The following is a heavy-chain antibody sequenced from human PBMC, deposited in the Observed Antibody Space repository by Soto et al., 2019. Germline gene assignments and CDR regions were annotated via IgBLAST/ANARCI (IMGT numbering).Heavy chain of an antibody. CDR3: ARVRGYRYGYADYFDS. J-gene: IGHJ4*02. Sequence: EVQVVESGGGLIQPGGSLRLSCVASGFTVSSNYMSWVRQAPGKGLEWVSIVYIDGSTYYAGSVKGRFTISRDNSQNTLYLQMNSLRAEDTAVYYCARVRGYRYGYADYFDSWGQGTLVTVSS. D-gene: IGHD5-18*01. CDR2: VYIDGST. V-gene: IGHV3-53*01. CDR1: GFTVSSNY.